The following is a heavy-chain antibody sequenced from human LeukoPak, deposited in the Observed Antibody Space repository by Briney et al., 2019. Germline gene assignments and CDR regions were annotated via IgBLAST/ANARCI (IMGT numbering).Heavy chain of an antibody. Sequence: PGGSLRLSCAASGFTFSKYWMLWVRQAPGKGLESVSRINTDGTVTNYADSVKGRFTVSRDNADNTMFLEMNSVRDEGTAVYYCATKQWLAPPPDSWGQGTPVTVSS. CDR3: ATKQWLAPPPDS. V-gene: IGHV3-74*01. J-gene: IGHJ4*02. CDR1: GFTFSKYW. D-gene: IGHD6-19*01. CDR2: INTDGTVT.